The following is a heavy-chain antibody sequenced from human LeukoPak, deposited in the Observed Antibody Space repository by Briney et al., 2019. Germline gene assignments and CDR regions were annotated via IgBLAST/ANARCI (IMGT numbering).Heavy chain of an antibody. CDR2: IYYSGST. V-gene: IGHV4-39*01. Sequence: SETLSLTCAVSGGSISSSSYFWGWIRQPPGKGLEWIGSIYYSGSTHYNASLKSRVTISVDTSKNQFSLKLSSVTAADTAVYYCARRAVGDYFDYWGQGTLVTVSS. CDR1: GGSISSSSYF. D-gene: IGHD3-16*01. CDR3: ARRAVGDYFDY. J-gene: IGHJ4*02.